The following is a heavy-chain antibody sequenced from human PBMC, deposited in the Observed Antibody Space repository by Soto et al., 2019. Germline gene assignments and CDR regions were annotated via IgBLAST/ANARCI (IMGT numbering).Heavy chain of an antibody. Sequence: ASVKVSCKASGYTFTSYYMHWVRQAPGQGLEWMGIINPSGGSTSYAQKFQGRVTMTTDTSTSTAYMELRSLRSDDTAVYYCARDGVVRGVTKSKPYYYYYYMDVWGKGTXVTVSS. CDR2: INPSGGST. V-gene: IGHV1-46*01. CDR3: ARDGVVRGVTKSKPYYYYYYMDV. J-gene: IGHJ6*03. CDR1: GYTFTSYY. D-gene: IGHD3-10*01.